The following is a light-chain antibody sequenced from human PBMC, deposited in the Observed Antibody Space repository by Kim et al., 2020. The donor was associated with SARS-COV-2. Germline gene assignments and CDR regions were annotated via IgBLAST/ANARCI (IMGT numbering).Light chain of an antibody. Sequence: ATIIYKSSHTIIYISNNKNYLAAYQQKPRQPPKMLIIYASTRQAGGPERLSSGRAGTEYSLTISSRQHDEEAVDYCRQYYYTPDTFGGGTQLEIK. CDR2: YAS. J-gene: IGKJ5*01. V-gene: IGKV4-1*01. CDR3: RQYYYTPDT. CDR1: HTIIYISNNKNY.